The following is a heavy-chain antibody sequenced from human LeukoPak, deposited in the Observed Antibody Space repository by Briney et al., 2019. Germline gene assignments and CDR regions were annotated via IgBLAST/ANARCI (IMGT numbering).Heavy chain of an antibody. CDR2: INPNSGGT. CDR1: GYTFTGYY. Sequence: ASVKVSCKASGYTFTGYYMHWVRQAPGQGLEWMGWINPNSGGTNYARKFQGRVTMTRVTSISTAYMDLSRLRSDDTAVYYCARDRSVEVVPPAVWFDPWGQGTLVTVSS. D-gene: IGHD2-2*01. V-gene: IGHV1-2*02. CDR3: ARDRSVEVVPPAVWFDP. J-gene: IGHJ5*02.